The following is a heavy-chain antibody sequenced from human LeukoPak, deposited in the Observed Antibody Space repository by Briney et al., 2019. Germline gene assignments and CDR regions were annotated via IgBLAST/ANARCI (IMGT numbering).Heavy chain of an antibody. J-gene: IGHJ4*02. V-gene: IGHV3-23*01. CDR1: GFTFSSYA. D-gene: IGHD3-10*01. Sequence: GGSLRLSCAASGFTFSSYAMSWVRQAPGKGLEWVSAISGSGGSTYYADSVKGRFTISRDNSKNTLYLQMNSLRAEDTAVYYCAKDGKVRGVIIKVSLRYWGQGTLVTVSS. CDR3: AKDGKVRGVIIKVSLRY. CDR2: ISGSGGST.